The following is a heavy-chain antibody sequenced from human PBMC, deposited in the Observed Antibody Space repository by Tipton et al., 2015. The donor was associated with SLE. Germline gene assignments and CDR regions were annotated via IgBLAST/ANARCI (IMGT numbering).Heavy chain of an antibody. Sequence: LSLTCAASGFTVSSNYMSWVRQAPGKGLEWVSDNYSGGSTYYADSVKGRFTISRDNSKNTLYLQMNSLRAEDTAVYYCAPPGIATVYYYGIDVCGQVTAVTVSS. CDR1: GFTVSSNY. V-gene: IGHV3-66*02. CDR2: NYSGGST. J-gene: IGHJ6*02. CDR3: APPGIATVYYYGIDV. D-gene: IGHD6-25*01.